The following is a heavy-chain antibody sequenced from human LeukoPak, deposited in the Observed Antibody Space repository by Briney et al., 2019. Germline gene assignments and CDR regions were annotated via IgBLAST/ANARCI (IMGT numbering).Heavy chain of an antibody. CDR3: ARGTIVGATDHLGY. J-gene: IGHJ4*02. Sequence: ASVKVSCKASGYTFTTYEINWVRQATGQGLEWMGWMNPNSGNTGYAQKFQGRVTMTRNTSISTAYMELSSLRSEDTAVYYCARGTIVGATDHLGYWGQGTLVTVSS. CDR1: GYTFTTYE. CDR2: MNPNSGNT. D-gene: IGHD1-26*01. V-gene: IGHV1-8*01.